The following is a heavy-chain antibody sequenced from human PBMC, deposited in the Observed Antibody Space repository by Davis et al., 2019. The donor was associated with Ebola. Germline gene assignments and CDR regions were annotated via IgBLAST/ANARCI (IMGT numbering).Heavy chain of an antibody. D-gene: IGHD5-24*01. CDR1: GFTFSDYY. J-gene: IGHJ4*02. Sequence: GESLKISCAASGFTFSDYYMSWVRQAPGKGLEWVGRIKRKNDGGTTDYAALVKGRYTISRNDSKNTVYLQMNSLKTEDTAVYYCFTDGRWPLWGQGTLVTVSS. CDR3: FTDGRWPL. CDR2: IKRKNDGGTT. V-gene: IGHV3-15*01.